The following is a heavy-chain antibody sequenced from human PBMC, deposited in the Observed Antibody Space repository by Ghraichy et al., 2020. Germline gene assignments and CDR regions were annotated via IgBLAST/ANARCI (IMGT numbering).Heavy chain of an antibody. CDR3: AKHPAVGSYYYMDV. V-gene: IGHV3-23*01. Sequence: GESLNISCAASGFTFSSYAMSWVRQAPGKGLEWVSALSGSGVSTYYADSMKGRFTISRDNAKNTLFLQMSSLRAEETAIYYCAKHPAVGSYYYMDVWGKGTTVTVSS. CDR2: LSGSGVST. D-gene: IGHD3-10*01. CDR1: GFTFSSYA. J-gene: IGHJ6*03.